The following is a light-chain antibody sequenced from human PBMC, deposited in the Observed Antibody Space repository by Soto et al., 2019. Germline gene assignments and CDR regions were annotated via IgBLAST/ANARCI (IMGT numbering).Light chain of an antibody. V-gene: IGLV2-23*02. CDR2: EVS. J-gene: IGLJ1*01. CDR3: CSYAGSTTYV. Sequence: QSALTQPASVSGSPGQSITISCTGTSSDIGNYNLVSWYQQHPGKAPKLMIYEVSKRPSGVSNRFSVSKSGNTASLTISGLQAEDEADYYCCSYAGSTTYVFGTWTKVTVL. CDR1: SSDIGNYNL.